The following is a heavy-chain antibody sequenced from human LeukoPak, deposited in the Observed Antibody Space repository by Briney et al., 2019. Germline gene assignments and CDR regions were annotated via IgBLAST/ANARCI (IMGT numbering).Heavy chain of an antibody. V-gene: IGHV3-7*01. CDR2: INQDGSEE. CDR1: GFTFRTYW. Sequence: PGGSLRLSCAASGFTFRTYWMSWIRQAPGNEPEWVADINQDGSEEYYLQSVQGRFTVSRDNAQNAVFLQMTYLRADGTAVYYCARWKRELERNAFDFWGQGTVVTVSS. J-gene: IGHJ3*01. CDR3: ARWKRELERNAFDF. D-gene: IGHD1-26*01.